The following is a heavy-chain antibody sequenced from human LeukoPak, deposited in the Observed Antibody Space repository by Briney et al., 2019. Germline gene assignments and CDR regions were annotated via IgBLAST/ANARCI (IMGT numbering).Heavy chain of an antibody. CDR2: IYPGYSNI. CDR3: ARLAETEVAGTDY. V-gene: IGHV5-51*01. D-gene: IGHD6-19*01. Sequence: GESLKISCKGSGYSFTNYWIGWVRQMPGKGLEWTGIIYPGYSNIRYSPSFQGQVTISVDKSISTAYLQWSSLKASDTAMYYCARLAETEVAGTDYWGQGTLVTVSS. CDR1: GYSFTNYW. J-gene: IGHJ4*02.